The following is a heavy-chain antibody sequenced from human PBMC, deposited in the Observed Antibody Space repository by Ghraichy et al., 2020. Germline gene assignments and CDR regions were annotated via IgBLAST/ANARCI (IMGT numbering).Heavy chain of an antibody. CDR2: IYYSGST. CDR1: GGSISSSSYY. J-gene: IGHJ5*02. Sequence: GSLRLSCTVSGGSISSSSYYWGWIRQPPGKGLEWIGSIYYSGSTYYNPSLKSRVTISVDTSKNQFSLKLSSVTAADTAVYYCARPGYSYGYGWFDPWGQGTLVTVSS. V-gene: IGHV4-39*01. CDR3: ARPGYSYGYGWFDP. D-gene: IGHD5-18*01.